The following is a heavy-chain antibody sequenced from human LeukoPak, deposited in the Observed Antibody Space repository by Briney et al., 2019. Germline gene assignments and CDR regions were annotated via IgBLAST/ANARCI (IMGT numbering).Heavy chain of an antibody. Sequence: ASVKVSCKASGYNLATYGVGWVRRAPGQGLEWMGWISFYNGHTKYTQKFQGRVTMTRDTSISTAYMELSRLRSDDTAVYYCAREVVRGVIQWFDPWGQGTLVTVSS. CDR3: AREVVRGVIQWFDP. D-gene: IGHD3-10*01. J-gene: IGHJ5*02. CDR2: ISFYNGHT. V-gene: IGHV1-18*01. CDR1: GYNLATYG.